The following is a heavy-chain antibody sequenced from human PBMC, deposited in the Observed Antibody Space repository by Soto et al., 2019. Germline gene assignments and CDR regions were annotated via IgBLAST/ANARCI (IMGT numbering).Heavy chain of an antibody. Sequence: PVGSPRLSCAAPGFTVSTHEMNWVRLAPGKGLEWVSYISSRGSTMFYTDSVRGRFTISTDNAKNSLYLQMNRLRVEDTAVYYWARGALGSSYASAPFYDFWGQGILGTVSA. CDR1: GFTVSTHE. D-gene: IGHD5-18*01. J-gene: IGHJ4*02. CDR3: ARGALGSSYASAPFYDF. V-gene: IGHV3-48*03. CDR2: ISSRGSTM.